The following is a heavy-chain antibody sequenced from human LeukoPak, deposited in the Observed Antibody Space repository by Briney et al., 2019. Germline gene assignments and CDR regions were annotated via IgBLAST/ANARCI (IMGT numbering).Heavy chain of an antibody. V-gene: IGHV3-21*01. J-gene: IGHJ4*02. D-gene: IGHD6-19*01. CDR2: ISSGSSYI. CDR3: ASTGITVAGPNY. CDR1: GFTFSTYI. Sequence: GGSLRLSCAASGFTFSTYIMNWVRQAPGKGLEWASSISSGSSYIYYADSVKGRFTISRDNAKNSLYLQMNSLRAEDTALYYCASTGITVAGPNYWGQGTLVTVSS.